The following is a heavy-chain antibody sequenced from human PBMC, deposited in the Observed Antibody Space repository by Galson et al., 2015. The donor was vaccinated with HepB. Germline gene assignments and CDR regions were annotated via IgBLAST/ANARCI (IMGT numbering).Heavy chain of an antibody. J-gene: IGHJ4*02. CDR2: IWYDGSNK. D-gene: IGHD2-8*01. Sequence: SLRLSCAASGFTFSSYGMHWVRQAPGKGLEWVAVIWYDGSNKYYADSVKGRFTISRDNSKNTVYLQMNSLRAEDTAVYYCAKEDDGDFDYWGQGTLVTVSS. V-gene: IGHV3-33*03. CDR3: AKEDDGDFDY. CDR1: GFTFSSYG.